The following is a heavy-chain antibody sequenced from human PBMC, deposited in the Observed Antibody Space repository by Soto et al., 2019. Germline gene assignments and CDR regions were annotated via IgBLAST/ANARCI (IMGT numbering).Heavy chain of an antibody. V-gene: IGHV1-2*02. J-gene: IGHJ6*03. D-gene: IGHD1-26*01. CDR3: ARESGGSTATLDYYCYYMDV. CDR1: GDSFNDYY. CDR2: INPNGGAT. Sequence: ASVKVSCKTSGDSFNDYYIHWVRQAPGQGLEWMGWINPNGGATKYAQKFQGRVTVTRDTSIRTVYMELSSLRSDDTAVYYCARESGGSTATLDYYCYYMDVWGKGTTVTGSS.